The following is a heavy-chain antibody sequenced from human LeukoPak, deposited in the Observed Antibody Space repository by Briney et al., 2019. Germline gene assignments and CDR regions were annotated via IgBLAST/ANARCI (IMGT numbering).Heavy chain of an antibody. V-gene: IGHV3-72*01. CDR2: IRKKANGYTT. Sequence: LSLTCTVSGGSISSSSYYWGWIRQPPGKGLEWVGRIRKKANGYTTEYGASVKGRFTISRDDSKNALYLQVNSLKTEDTALFYCVRVNTGMNSGSYHLDYWGQGTLVTVSS. D-gene: IGHD3-10*01. J-gene: IGHJ4*02. CDR3: VRVNTGMNSGSYHLDY. CDR1: GGSISSSSYY.